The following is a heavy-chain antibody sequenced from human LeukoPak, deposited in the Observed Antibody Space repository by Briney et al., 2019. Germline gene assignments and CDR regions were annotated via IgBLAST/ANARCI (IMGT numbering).Heavy chain of an antibody. D-gene: IGHD3-10*01. CDR3: ASYYYGSGSFRQ. Sequence: PSGTLSLTCAVSGGSISSSNCWSWVRQPPGKGLEWIGEIYHSGSINYNPSLKSRVTISVDKSKNQFSLNLSSVTAADTAMYYCASYYYGSGSFRQWGQGTLVTASS. V-gene: IGHV4-4*02. CDR1: GGSISSSNC. CDR2: IYHSGSI. J-gene: IGHJ4*02.